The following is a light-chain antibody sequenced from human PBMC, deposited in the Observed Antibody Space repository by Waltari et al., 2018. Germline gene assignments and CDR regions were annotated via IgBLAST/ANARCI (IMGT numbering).Light chain of an antibody. Sequence: QSVLTQPPSVSAAPGQRVTISFSGGRSNIWNNYVSWYRQFPGTAPKLLIYENTERPSGIPGRFAGSKSGTSATLDISGRQAGDEADYYCGTWDSSLSGAVFGGGTHLTVL. CDR3: GTWDSSLSGAV. J-gene: IGLJ7*01. CDR2: ENT. CDR1: RSNIWNNY. V-gene: IGLV1-51*02.